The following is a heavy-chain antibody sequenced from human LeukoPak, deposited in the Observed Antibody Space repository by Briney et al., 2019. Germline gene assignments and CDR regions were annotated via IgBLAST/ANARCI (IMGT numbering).Heavy chain of an antibody. Sequence: SQTLSLTCAISGDSVSSNSAAWNWIRQSPSRGLEWLGRTYYRSKWYNDYAVSVKSRITINPDTSKNPFSLQLNSVTPEDTAVYYCAGPGYSSRVWAMDVWGQGTTVTVSS. CDR1: GDSVSSNSAA. V-gene: IGHV6-1*01. CDR2: TYYRSKWYN. J-gene: IGHJ6*02. CDR3: AGPGYSSRVWAMDV. D-gene: IGHD6-13*01.